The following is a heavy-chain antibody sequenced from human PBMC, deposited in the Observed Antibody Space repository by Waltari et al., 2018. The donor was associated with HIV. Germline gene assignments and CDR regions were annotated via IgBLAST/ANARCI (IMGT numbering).Heavy chain of an antibody. CDR2: FNPNTGGT. D-gene: IGHD1-26*01. Sequence: QVQLVQSGAEVKKPGASVKVSCKASGYTFTAYYMHWVRQVPGHGLEWMGWFNPNTGGTNYAQKFQGRVTMTSDTSISTAYMELTGLGSDDTAIYFCARPVLGATYYVDYWGQGTLISVSS. J-gene: IGHJ4*02. V-gene: IGHV1-2*02. CDR3: ARPVLGATYYVDY. CDR1: GYTFTAYY.